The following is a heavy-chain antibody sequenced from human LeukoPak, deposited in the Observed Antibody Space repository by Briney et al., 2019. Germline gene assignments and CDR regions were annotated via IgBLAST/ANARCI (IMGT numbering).Heavy chain of an antibody. V-gene: IGHV4-59*01. CDR3: ARGARYSGYEGPYFDY. CDR1: GGSISSYY. CDR2: IYYSGST. Sequence: SETLSLTCTVSGGSISSYYWSWIRQPPGKGLEWIGYIYYSGSTNYNPTLKSRVTISVDTSKNQFSLKLSSVTAADTAVYYCARGARYSGYEGPYFDYWGQGTLVTVSS. D-gene: IGHD5-12*01. J-gene: IGHJ4*02.